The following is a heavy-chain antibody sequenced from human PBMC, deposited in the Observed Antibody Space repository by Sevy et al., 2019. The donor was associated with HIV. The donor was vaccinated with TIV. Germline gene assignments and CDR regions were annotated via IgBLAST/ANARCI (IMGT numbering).Heavy chain of an antibody. CDR3: ARGEMVWFGELLSYYYGMDV. Sequence: SETLSLTCTVSGGSISSYYWSWIRQPPGKGLEWIGYIYYSGSTNYNPSLKSRVTISVDTSKIQFSLKLSSVTAADTAVYYCARGEMVWFGELLSYYYGMDVWGQGTTVTVSS. CDR2: IYYSGST. CDR1: GGSISSYY. J-gene: IGHJ6*02. D-gene: IGHD3-10*01. V-gene: IGHV4-59*01.